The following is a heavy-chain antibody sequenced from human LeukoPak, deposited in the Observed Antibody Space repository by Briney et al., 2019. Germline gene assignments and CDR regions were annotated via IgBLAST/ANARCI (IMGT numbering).Heavy chain of an antibody. CDR2: INTGSTTI. V-gene: IGHV3-48*01. J-gene: IGHJ3*01. D-gene: IGHD6-6*01. CDR1: GFAFSPYT. Sequence: PGGSLRLSCAASGFAFSPYTMHWFRQPPGKGLEWLSYINTGSTTIYYADSVKGRFTISRDNAKNSLYLQLNSLRAEDTAVYYCARASSVCAFDVWGQGTMVTVSS. CDR3: ARASSVCAFDV.